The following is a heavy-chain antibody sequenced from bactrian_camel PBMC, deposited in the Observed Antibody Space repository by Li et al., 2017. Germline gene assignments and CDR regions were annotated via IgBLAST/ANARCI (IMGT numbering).Heavy chain of an antibody. D-gene: IGHD5*01. V-gene: IGHV3S40*01. CDR1: GKIESTSY. CDR2: LDATGYVT. J-gene: IGHJ4*01. Sequence: QLVESGGGSVQAGGSLTLSCEASGKIESTSYCMAWIRQAPGKGHEWVARLDATGYVTYATSVKGRFTISLDAAANTLYLQMDSLTPEDTAMYYCAASLGKTYCHAAFFLTRSRPNFGQMGQGTQVTVS.